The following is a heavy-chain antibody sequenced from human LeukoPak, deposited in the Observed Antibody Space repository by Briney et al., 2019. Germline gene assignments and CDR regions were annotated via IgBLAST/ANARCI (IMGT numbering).Heavy chain of an antibody. Sequence: GGSLRLSCAASGFTFSSYDMHWVRQAPGKGLEWVAVIWYDGSNKYYADSVKGRFTISRDNSKNTLYLQMNSLRAEDTAVYYCARDRYVGTYYYDSSGYYYLDYWGQGTLVTVSS. CDR3: ARDRYVGTYYYDSSGYYYLDY. CDR2: IWYDGSNK. CDR1: GFTFSSYD. D-gene: IGHD3-22*01. V-gene: IGHV3-33*01. J-gene: IGHJ4*02.